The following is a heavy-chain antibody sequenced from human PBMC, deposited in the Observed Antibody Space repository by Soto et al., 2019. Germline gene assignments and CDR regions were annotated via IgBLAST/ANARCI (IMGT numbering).Heavy chain of an antibody. CDR3: ARDGDVNTGFGKDY. J-gene: IGHJ4*02. V-gene: IGHV3-33*01. D-gene: IGHD3-16*01. Sequence: SLLLSCAAPGFPFSSYGVRLVRQAPGKGLEWVAFIWHDGGNKFYAESVKGRFTISRDNSKNTLYLQMTSLSAEDTAMYYCARDGDVNTGFGKDYWGQGTLVTVS. CDR1: GFPFSSYG. CDR2: IWHDGGNK.